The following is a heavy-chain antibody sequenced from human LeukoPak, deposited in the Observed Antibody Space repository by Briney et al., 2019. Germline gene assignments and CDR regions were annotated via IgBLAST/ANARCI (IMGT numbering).Heavy chain of an antibody. V-gene: IGHV3-21*01. J-gene: IGHJ6*03. CDR3: ARDPYSGGYGAYYYYYMDF. CDR2: ITTSSTYM. D-gene: IGHD6-19*01. CDR1: GFTFSAYN. Sequence: GGSLRLSCAASGFTFSAYNMNWVRRTPGKGLEWVSSITTSSTYMFYADSVRGRFTISRDNAENSLYLQMNSLRDEDTAVYYCARDPYSGGYGAYYYYYMDFWGKGTTVTVSS.